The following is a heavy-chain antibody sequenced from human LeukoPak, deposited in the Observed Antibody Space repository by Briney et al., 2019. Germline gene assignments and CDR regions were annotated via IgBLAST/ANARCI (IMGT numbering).Heavy chain of an antibody. CDR1: GYSFSNYG. CDR2: IIPMFGAP. J-gene: IGHJ6*02. Sequence: SVKVSCKASGYSFSNYGFSWVRQAPGQGLEWMGGIIPMFGAPNYAQRFKGRITITARAFKSTVYMELSSLTSDDTAVYYCARDAGGTYRSYYALHVWGQGTTVTVS. D-gene: IGHD3-16*01. V-gene: IGHV1-69*13. CDR3: ARDAGGTYRSYYALHV.